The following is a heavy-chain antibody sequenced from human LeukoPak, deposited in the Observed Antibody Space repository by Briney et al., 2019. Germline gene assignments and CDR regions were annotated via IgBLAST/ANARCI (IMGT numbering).Heavy chain of an antibody. CDR3: ARDQGTSTTAPKRKGRFDP. CDR1: GFTFSNHG. V-gene: IGHV3-33*01. J-gene: IGHJ5*02. D-gene: IGHD1-1*01. Sequence: GGSLRLSCAASGFTFSNHGMHWVRQAPGKGLEWVALIWYDGSNKEYAESVKGRFTISRDNSKNTLYLQMNSLRDEDTDVSYCARDQGTSTTAPKRKGRFDPWGQGTLVTVSS. CDR2: IWYDGSNK.